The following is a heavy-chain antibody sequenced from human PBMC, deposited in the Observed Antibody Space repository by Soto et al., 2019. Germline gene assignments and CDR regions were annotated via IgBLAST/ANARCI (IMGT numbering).Heavy chain of an antibody. J-gene: IGHJ4*02. Sequence: QVQLQESGPGLLKPSQTLSLTCTVSGGSISSGGYYWSWIRKHPGKGLEWIGKIYYSGSTYYNPFLQSRVSVSVDTSKNQVSLKLSSVRVADTAVYYWARVHYSGSGGSSIWFDYWGQGTLVSVSS. CDR1: GGSISSGGYY. V-gene: IGHV4-31*03. D-gene: IGHD3-10*01. CDR3: ARVHYSGSGGSSIWFDY. CDR2: IYYSGST.